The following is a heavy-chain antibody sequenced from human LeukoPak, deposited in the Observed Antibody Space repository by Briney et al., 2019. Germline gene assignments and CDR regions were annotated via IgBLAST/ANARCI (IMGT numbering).Heavy chain of an antibody. J-gene: IGHJ4*02. Sequence: ASVKVACKASGYPFINYWIHWVRQAPGQGLEWMGGVDPNRGGTDYAQKFQGRVTMTRDTSIRTAYMELSSLRPDDTAVYYCARTSSDSWGQGTLVTVSS. V-gene: IGHV1-2*02. CDR1: GYPFINYW. CDR3: ARTSSDS. CDR2: VDPNRGGT.